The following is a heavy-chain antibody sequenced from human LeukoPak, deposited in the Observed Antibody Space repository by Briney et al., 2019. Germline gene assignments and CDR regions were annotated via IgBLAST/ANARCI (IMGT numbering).Heavy chain of an antibody. Sequence: GASVKVSCKASGYTFTSYYMHWVRQAPGQGLEWMGIINPSGGSTSYAQKFQGRVTITADESTSTAYMELSSLRSEDTAVYYCAREGRIDPWGQGTLVTVSS. CDR2: INPSGGST. V-gene: IGHV1-46*01. CDR3: AREGRIDP. J-gene: IGHJ5*02. CDR1: GYTFTSYY.